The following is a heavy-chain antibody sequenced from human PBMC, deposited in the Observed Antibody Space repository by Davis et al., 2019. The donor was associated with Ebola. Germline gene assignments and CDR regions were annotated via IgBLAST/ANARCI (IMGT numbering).Heavy chain of an antibody. J-gene: IGHJ4*02. CDR1: GYTFTSYA. V-gene: IGHV1-3*01. CDR3: ARGSSYGSLGLDY. Sequence: ASVKVSCKTSGYTFTSYAIHWVRQAPGQRLEWMGWINSGNGNTKYSQKFQGRVSITSDTSASTAYMELSSLTSEDTAVYYCARGSSYGSLGLDYWGQGTLVTVSS. D-gene: IGHD3-10*01. CDR2: INSGNGNT.